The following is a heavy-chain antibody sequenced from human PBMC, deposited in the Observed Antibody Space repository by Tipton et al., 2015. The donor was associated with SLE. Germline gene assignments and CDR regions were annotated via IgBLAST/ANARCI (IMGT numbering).Heavy chain of an antibody. CDR1: GYSISSGYY. Sequence: TLSLTCAVSGYSISSGYYWGWIRQPPGKGLEWIGSIYHSGSTYYNPSLKSRVTISVDTSKNQFSLKLSSVTAADTAVYYCARQLVGNLFDYWGQGTLVTVSS. CDR2: IYHSGST. J-gene: IGHJ4*02. CDR3: ARQLVGNLFDY. V-gene: IGHV4-38-2*01. D-gene: IGHD4-23*01.